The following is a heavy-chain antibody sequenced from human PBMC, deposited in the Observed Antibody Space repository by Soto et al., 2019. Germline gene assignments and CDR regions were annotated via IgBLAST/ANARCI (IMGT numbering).Heavy chain of an antibody. Sequence: PGGSLRLSCAASGFTFISYTMHWGRQAPGKGLEWVAVISYDGSNKYYADSVKGRFTISRDNSKNTLYLQMNSLRAEDTAVYYCAREMTTVTKLRYYYGMDVWGQGTTVTVSS. CDR2: ISYDGSNK. CDR1: GFTFISYT. V-gene: IGHV3-30-3*01. J-gene: IGHJ6*02. D-gene: IGHD4-17*01. CDR3: AREMTTVTKLRYYYGMDV.